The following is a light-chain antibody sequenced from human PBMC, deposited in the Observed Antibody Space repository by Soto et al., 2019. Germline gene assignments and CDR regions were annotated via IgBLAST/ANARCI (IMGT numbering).Light chain of an antibody. V-gene: IGKV3-15*01. CDR2: GAS. J-gene: IGKJ1*01. CDR3: QHYNSYSEA. Sequence: EAVLTQSPATLSASPGERVTLSCRASQSVATNLVWYQQRPGQAPRLLIYGASKRAIGLPARFSGSGSGTEFTLTIASLQPDDFATYYCQHYNSYSEAFGQGTKVDIK. CDR1: QSVATN.